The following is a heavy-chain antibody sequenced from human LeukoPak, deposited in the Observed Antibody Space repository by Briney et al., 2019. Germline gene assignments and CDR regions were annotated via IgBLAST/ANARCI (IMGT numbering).Heavy chain of an antibody. CDR3: AKEHISWNDVPLDAFDI. D-gene: IGHD1-1*01. V-gene: IGHV3-30*18. Sequence: GGSLRLSCAASGFTFSSYGMHWVRQAPGKGLEWVAVISYDGSNKYYADSVKGRFTISRDNSKNTLYLQMNSLRAEDTAVYYCAKEHISWNDVPLDAFDIWGQGTMVTVSS. J-gene: IGHJ3*02. CDR1: GFTFSSYG. CDR2: ISYDGSNK.